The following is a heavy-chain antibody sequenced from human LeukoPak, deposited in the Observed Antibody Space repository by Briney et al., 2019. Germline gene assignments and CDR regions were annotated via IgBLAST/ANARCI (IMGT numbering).Heavy chain of an antibody. CDR3: AKGFISLNSFDP. Sequence: GGSLRLSCAASGFTFSSYGMHWVRQAPGKGLEWVAFTRHDESNKFYADSVKGRFTISRDNSKNTLYLQMNSLRVEDTAVYHCAKGFISLNSFDPWGQGTLVTVSS. CDR1: GFTFSSYG. D-gene: IGHD3-16*02. V-gene: IGHV3-30*02. CDR2: TRHDESNK. J-gene: IGHJ5*02.